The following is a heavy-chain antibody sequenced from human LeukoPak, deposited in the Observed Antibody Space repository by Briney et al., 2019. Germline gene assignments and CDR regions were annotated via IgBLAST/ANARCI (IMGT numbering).Heavy chain of an antibody. CDR2: IYTSGST. V-gene: IGHV4-61*09. CDR1: DGSITSGNYH. J-gene: IGHJ5*02. CDR3: ARDRRYFGSGETGWFDP. Sequence: KPSETLSLTCTVSDGSITSGNYHWSWIRQSAGKGLEWIGHIYTSGSTNYNPSLKSRVTISLDPSKNQFSLKLTSVTAADTAVYYCARDRRYFGSGETGWFDPWGQGTLVTVSS. D-gene: IGHD3-10*01.